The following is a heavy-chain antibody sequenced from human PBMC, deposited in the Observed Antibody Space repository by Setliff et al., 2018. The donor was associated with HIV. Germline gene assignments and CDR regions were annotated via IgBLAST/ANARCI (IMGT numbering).Heavy chain of an antibody. Sequence: GESLKISCGASGFTFSGSPMHWVRQASGKGLEWVGRILDKANNYATAYAASLEGRFTISRDDSKNTAYLQMSSLKTEDTAVYYCARAPRTGHPYYFDSWGQGTLVTVSS. CDR1: GFTFSGSP. CDR2: ILDKANNYAT. V-gene: IGHV3-73*01. CDR3: ARAPRTGHPYYFDS. J-gene: IGHJ4*02. D-gene: IGHD1-1*01.